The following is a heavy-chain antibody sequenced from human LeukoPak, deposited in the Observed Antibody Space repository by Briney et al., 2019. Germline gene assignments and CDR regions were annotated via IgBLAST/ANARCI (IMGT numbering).Heavy chain of an antibody. CDR2: IYYSGST. D-gene: IGHD3-10*01. Sequence: SETLSLTCTVSGGSISSYYWSWIRQPPGKGLEWIGYIYYSGSTSYNPSLKSRVTISVDTSKNQFSLKLSSVTAADTAVYYCARDRFDGDYFDYWGQGTLVTVSS. CDR1: GGSISSYY. V-gene: IGHV4-59*01. CDR3: ARDRFDGDYFDY. J-gene: IGHJ4*02.